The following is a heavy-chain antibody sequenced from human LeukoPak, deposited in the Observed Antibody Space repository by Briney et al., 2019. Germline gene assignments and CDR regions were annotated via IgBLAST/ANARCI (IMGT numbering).Heavy chain of an antibody. Sequence: PGGSLRLSCAASGFTFSNYAMSWVRQAPGKRLEWVSGISGSGGSTYYADSVKGRFTISRDNSKNTLYLQMNSLTDEDTAVYYCAKKWGVGTTTLDYFDYWGQGTLVTVSS. J-gene: IGHJ4*02. CDR3: AKKWGVGTTTLDYFDY. CDR1: GFTFSNYA. CDR2: ISGSGGST. V-gene: IGHV3-23*01. D-gene: IGHD1-26*01.